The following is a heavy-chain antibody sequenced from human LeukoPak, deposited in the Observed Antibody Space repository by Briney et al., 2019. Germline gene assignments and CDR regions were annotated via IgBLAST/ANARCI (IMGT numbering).Heavy chain of an antibody. CDR3: AGYGSGSYYLYDAFDI. V-gene: IGHV4-31*03. CDR2: IYYSGST. Sequence: SQTLSLTCTVSGGSISSGGYYWSWIRQHPGKGLEWIGYIYYSGSTYHNPSLKSRVTISVDTSKNQFSLKLSSVTAADTAVYYCAGYGSGSYYLYDAFDIWGQGTMVTVSS. D-gene: IGHD3-10*01. CDR1: GGSISSGGYY. J-gene: IGHJ3*02.